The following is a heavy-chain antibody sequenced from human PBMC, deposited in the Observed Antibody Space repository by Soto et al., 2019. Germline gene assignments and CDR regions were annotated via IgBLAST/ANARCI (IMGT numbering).Heavy chain of an antibody. J-gene: IGHJ5*02. Sequence: SETLSLTCTVSGGSISSGDYYWSWIRQPPGNGLEYIGYITYSGMTFQNPSLKSRVTMSVDTPKNQFSLEVRSVTAADTGVYYCARERQVGTSSGRFDPWGQGTLVTVSS. CDR1: GGSISSGDYY. CDR2: ITYSGMT. V-gene: IGHV4-30-4*01. CDR3: ARERQVGTSSGRFDP.